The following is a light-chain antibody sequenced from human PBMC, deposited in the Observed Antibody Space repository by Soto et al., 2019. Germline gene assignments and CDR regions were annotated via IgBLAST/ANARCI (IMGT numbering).Light chain of an antibody. V-gene: IGLV7-46*01. J-gene: IGLJ7*01. CDR1: TGAVTSGHY. CDR2: DVN. CDR3: MLSYSGPSI. Sequence: QAVVTQEPSLTVSPGGTVTLTCGSRTGAVTSGHYPYWFQVKPGQAPRTLLYDVNNQHSWTPARFSGSLLGGKAALTLSGAQPEDVADYYCMLSYSGPSIFGRGTQLTVL.